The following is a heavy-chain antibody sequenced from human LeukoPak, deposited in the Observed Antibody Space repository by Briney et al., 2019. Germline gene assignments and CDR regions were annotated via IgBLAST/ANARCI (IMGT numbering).Heavy chain of an antibody. Sequence: SETLSLTCAVYGGSFSGYYWSWIRQPPGKGLEWIGEINHSGSTNYNPSLKSRVTISVDTSKNQFSLKLSSVTAADTAVYYCARVTTFYYYYYMHVWGKGTTVTVSS. CDR3: ARVTTFYYYYYMHV. J-gene: IGHJ6*03. CDR2: INHSGST. V-gene: IGHV4-34*01. CDR1: GGSFSGYY. D-gene: IGHD1-14*01.